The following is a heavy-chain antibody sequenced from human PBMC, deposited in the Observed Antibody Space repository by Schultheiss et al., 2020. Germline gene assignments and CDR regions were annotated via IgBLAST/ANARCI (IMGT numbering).Heavy chain of an antibody. D-gene: IGHD6-19*01. Sequence: GGSLRLSCAASGLTFSSYAMHWVRQAPGKGLEWVANIKQDGSEKYYVDSVKGRFTISRDNAKNTLYLQMNSLRAEDTAVYYCARVGSSGWYGYYYYGMDVWGQGTTVTVSS. V-gene: IGHV3-7*01. J-gene: IGHJ6*02. CDR3: ARVGSSGWYGYYYYGMDV. CDR1: GLTFSSYA. CDR2: IKQDGSEK.